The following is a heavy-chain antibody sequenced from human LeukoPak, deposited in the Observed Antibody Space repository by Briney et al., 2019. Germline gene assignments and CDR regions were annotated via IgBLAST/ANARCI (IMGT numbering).Heavy chain of an antibody. CDR2: INHSGST. CDR3: ARTLNQNYCSSTSCYMDY. D-gene: IGHD2-2*02. V-gene: IGHV4-34*01. CDR1: GGSFSGYY. Sequence: SETLSLTCAVYGGSFSGYYWSWIRQPPGKGLEWIGEINHSGSTNYNPSLKSRVTISVDTSKNQFSLKLSSETAADTAVYYCARTLNQNYCSSTSCYMDYWGQGTLVTVSS. J-gene: IGHJ4*02.